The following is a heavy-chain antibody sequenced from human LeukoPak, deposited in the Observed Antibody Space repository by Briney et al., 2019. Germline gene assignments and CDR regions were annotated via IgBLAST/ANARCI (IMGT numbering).Heavy chain of an antibody. V-gene: IGHV3-21*01. CDR3: AKIEVDTYDFDF. Sequence: GGSLRLSCAASGFSFTSYEMNWVRQAPGKGLEWVSSISSSSIYIYYADSVRGRFTISRDNAKNSLYLEMNSLRDEDTAVYYCAKIEVDTYDFDFWGQGTLVTVSS. CDR1: GFSFTSYE. CDR2: ISSSSIYI. J-gene: IGHJ4*02. D-gene: IGHD5-18*01.